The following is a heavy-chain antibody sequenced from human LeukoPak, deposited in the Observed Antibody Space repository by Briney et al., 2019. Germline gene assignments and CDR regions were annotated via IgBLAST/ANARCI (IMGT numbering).Heavy chain of an antibody. J-gene: IGHJ4*02. Sequence: GGSLRLSCATSGFTFSTYAMNWVRQAPGKGLERVSVISVSGGSTYYADSVKGRFTISRDNSKNILYLQMNSLRVEDTAVYYCTKASAARCIGVFCYPFDHWGQGTLVTVSS. CDR1: GFTFSTYA. D-gene: IGHD2-15*01. CDR2: ISVSGGST. V-gene: IGHV3-23*01. CDR3: TKASAARCIGVFCYPFDH.